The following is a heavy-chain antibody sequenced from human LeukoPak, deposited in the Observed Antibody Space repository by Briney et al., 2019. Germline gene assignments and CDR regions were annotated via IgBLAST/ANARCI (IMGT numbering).Heavy chain of an antibody. Sequence: GGSLRLSCAASGFTFSSYSMNWVRQAPGKGLEWVSSISSSSSYIYYADSVKGRFTISRDNAKNSLYLQMNSLRAEDTAVYYCAREAVEDCSSTSCYREDFDYWGQGTLVTVSS. CDR3: AREAVEDCSSTSCYREDFDY. V-gene: IGHV3-21*01. J-gene: IGHJ4*02. CDR2: ISSSSSYI. CDR1: GFTFSSYS. D-gene: IGHD2-2*02.